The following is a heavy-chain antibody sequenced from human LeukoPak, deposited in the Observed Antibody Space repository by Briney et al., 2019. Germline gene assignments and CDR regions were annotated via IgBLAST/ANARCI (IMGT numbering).Heavy chain of an antibody. D-gene: IGHD2-2*02. CDR3: ARGLCSSTSCYTSYYYYYMDV. CDR1: GYTFTSYD. J-gene: IGHJ6*03. V-gene: IGHV1-8*01. Sequence: ASMKVSCKASGYTFTSYDINWVRQATGQGLEWMGWMNPNSGNTGYAQKFQGRVTMTRNTSISTAYMELSSLRSEDTAVYYCARGLCSSTSCYTSYYYYYMDVWGKGTTVTVSS. CDR2: MNPNSGNT.